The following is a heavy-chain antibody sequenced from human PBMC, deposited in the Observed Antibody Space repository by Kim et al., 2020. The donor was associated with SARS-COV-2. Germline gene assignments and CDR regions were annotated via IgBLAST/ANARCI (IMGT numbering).Heavy chain of an antibody. V-gene: IGHV4-39*07. CDR3: ARDPLIAAAGSFDY. Sequence: NPAPQSRVTLPRDTSKNQVSLKLSSVTAADTAVYYCARDPLIAAAGSFDYWGQGTLVTVSS. J-gene: IGHJ4*02. D-gene: IGHD6-13*01.